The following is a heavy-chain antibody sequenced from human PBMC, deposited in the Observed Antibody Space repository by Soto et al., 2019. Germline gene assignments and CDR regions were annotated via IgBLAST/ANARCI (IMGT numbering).Heavy chain of an antibody. CDR1: GYTFTTYY. CDR2: INPTGDSP. J-gene: IGHJ4*02. CDR3: ARDGTYDSSGYYYSH. Sequence: ASVKVSCKASGYTFTTYYMHWVRQAPGQGLEWMGIINPTGDSPSYAQKFQGRVTMTRDTSTNTVYMELSSLRSEDTAIYYCARDGTYDSSGYYYSHWGQGTLVTVSS. V-gene: IGHV1-46*01. D-gene: IGHD3-22*01.